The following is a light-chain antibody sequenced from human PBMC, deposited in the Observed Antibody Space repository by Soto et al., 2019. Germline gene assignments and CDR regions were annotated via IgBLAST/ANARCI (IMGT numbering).Light chain of an antibody. CDR1: SSDVGGYNY. Sequence: ALTQPPSASGSPGQSVTISCTGTSSDVGGYNYVSWYQHHPGKAPKLIIYEVYKRPSGVPDRFSGSKSGNTAALTVSGLQAEDEADYYCSSYVGTNRYVFGTGTKVTVL. CDR3: SSYVGTNRYV. J-gene: IGLJ1*01. CDR2: EVY. V-gene: IGLV2-8*01.